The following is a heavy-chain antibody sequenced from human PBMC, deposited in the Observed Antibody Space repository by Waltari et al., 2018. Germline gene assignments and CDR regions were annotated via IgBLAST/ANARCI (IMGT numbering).Heavy chain of an antibody. J-gene: IGHJ5*01. V-gene: IGHV1-69-2*01. CDR3: ARGPLGATHWFDS. Sequence: EVQLVQSGAEVKKPGAAVRISCGTSGYTFRDYYIHWIQQAPGKGLTWMGRVDPELGDTLFVPQFQGRLTLTADSSRDTAYMELTSLHSDDTAVYFCARGPLGATHWFDSWGQGTLVTVSS. CDR1: GYTFRDYY. D-gene: IGHD1-26*01. CDR2: VDPELGDT.